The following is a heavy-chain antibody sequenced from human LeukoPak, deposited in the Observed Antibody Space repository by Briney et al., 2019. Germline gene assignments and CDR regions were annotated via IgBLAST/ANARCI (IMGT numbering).Heavy chain of an antibody. CDR1: GGSISSYY. CDR2: IYYSGST. J-gene: IGHJ4*02. Sequence: SETLSLTCTVSGGSISSYYWGWIRQPPGKGLEWIGYIYYSGSTNYNPSLKSRVTISVDTSKNQFSLKLSSVTAADTAVYYCARNGPYCSGVSCYGYYFDYWGQGTLVTVSS. CDR3: ARNGPYCSGVSCYGYYFDY. V-gene: IGHV4-59*01. D-gene: IGHD2-15*01.